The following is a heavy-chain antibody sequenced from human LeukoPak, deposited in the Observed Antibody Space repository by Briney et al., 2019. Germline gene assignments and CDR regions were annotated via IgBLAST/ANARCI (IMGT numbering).Heavy chain of an antibody. CDR3: ARTYCRGGTCYSWDY. CDR2: INYSGTT. D-gene: IGHD2-15*01. V-gene: IGHV4-31*03. CDR1: GDSISSGDYY. J-gene: IGHJ4*02. Sequence: SETLSLTCTVSGDSISSGDYYWSWARQHPGKGLEWIGYINYSGTTYYNPSLTSRVTISVDTSKNQFSLKLSSVTAADTAVYYCARTYCRGGTCYSWDYWGQGTLATVSS.